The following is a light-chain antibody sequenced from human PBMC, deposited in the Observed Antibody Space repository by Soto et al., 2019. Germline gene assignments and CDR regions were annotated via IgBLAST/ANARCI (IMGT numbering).Light chain of an antibody. CDR3: QQYNNWPQT. CDR1: QSVSSN. Sequence: EIEMTQSPATLSVSPGDRATLSCRASQSVSSNLAWYQQKPGQAPRLLIYGASTRATGIPARFSGSGSGTEFTFTISSLQSEDFAVYYCQQYNNWPQTFGQGTRLEIK. J-gene: IGKJ5*01. V-gene: IGKV3-15*01. CDR2: GAS.